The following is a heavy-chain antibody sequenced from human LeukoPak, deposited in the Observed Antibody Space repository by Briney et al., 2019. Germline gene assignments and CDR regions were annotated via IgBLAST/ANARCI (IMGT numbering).Heavy chain of an antibody. D-gene: IGHD4-17*01. CDR2: ISDDGSIK. CDR1: GFTFSSYG. CDR3: ARGQVHGDYPRVFDY. Sequence: GGSLRLSCVASGFTFSSYGMHWVRQAPGKGLEWVAVISDDGSIKNYANSVKGRFTISRDKSANTLYLQMNSLRSEDTAMYHCARGQVHGDYPRVFDYWGQGALVTVSS. V-gene: IGHV3-30*19. J-gene: IGHJ4*02.